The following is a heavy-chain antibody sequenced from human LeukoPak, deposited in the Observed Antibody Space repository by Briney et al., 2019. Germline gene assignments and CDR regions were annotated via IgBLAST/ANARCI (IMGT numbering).Heavy chain of an antibody. J-gene: IGHJ6*04. CDR3: AELGITMIGGV. D-gene: IGHD3-10*02. Sequence: GGSLRLSCAASGFTFSSYGMQWVRQAPGKGLEWVAIISYDGSTKYYGDSVRGRFTISRDNSKSTVYLQMNSLRAEDTAVYYCAELGITMIGGVWGKGTTVTISS. CDR2: ISYDGSTK. CDR1: GFTFSSYG. V-gene: IGHV3-30*18.